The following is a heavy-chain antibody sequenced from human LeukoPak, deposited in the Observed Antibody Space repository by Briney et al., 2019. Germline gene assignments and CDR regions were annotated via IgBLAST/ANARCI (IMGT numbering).Heavy chain of an antibody. D-gene: IGHD3-10*01. J-gene: IGHJ4*02. CDR1: GFTFSSYG. CDR2: ISSGGSET. CDR3: VRRPAPSFGEEVDF. V-gene: IGHV3-64D*06. Sequence: GGSLRLSCSASGFTFSSYGMQWVRQAPGKGLEYVSAISSGGSETFYPDSVKGRFTISTDNSKNTLYLQMTSLRPDDTAVYYCVRRPAPSFGEEVDFRGQGTLVTVSA.